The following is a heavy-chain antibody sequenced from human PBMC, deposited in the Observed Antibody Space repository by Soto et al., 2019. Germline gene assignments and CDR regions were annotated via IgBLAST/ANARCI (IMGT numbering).Heavy chain of an antibody. D-gene: IGHD2-21*02. V-gene: IGHV3-64D*06. CDR3: VKSRGDSNYECLD. Sequence: GGSLRLSCSASGFAFSSYSMHWVRQSPDKRLQYVSHVSGDGVRTYYADSVKGRFFISSDNSKNMLFLQMNSLRPEDSAVYYCVKSRGDSNYECLDWGHQSLVSSSS. CDR1: GFAFSSYS. J-gene: IGHJ4*01. CDR2: VSGDGVRT.